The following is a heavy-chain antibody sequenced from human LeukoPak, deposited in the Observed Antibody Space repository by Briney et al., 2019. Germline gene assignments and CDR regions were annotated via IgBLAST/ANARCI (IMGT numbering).Heavy chain of an antibody. CDR2: ISSSSSYI. D-gene: IGHD6-19*01. Sequence: GGSLRLSCAASGFTFSTYSMNWVRQAPGKGVEWVSSISSSSSYIFYADSVKGRFTISRDNAKNSLYLQMNSLRAADTAVYYCARDVYNSGGDAFDIWGQGTMVTVSS. V-gene: IGHV3-21*01. CDR3: ARDVYNSGGDAFDI. J-gene: IGHJ3*02. CDR1: GFTFSTYS.